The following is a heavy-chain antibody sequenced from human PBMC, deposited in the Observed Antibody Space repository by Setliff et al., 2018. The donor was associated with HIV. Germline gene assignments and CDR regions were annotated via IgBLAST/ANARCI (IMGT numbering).Heavy chain of an antibody. D-gene: IGHD2-21*02. V-gene: IGHV3-48*03. CDR1: GFDFSNYE. J-gene: IGHJ4*02. Sequence: GSLRLSCSASGFDFSNYEMNWVRQPPGKGLQWISYISNSGATIYYADSVRGRFSISRDNARNSLYLQMDRLRVDDTAIYYCARASFVVMGRVVTGGGCWGRGTLVTVSS. CDR2: ISNSGATI. CDR3: ARASFVVMGRVVTGGGC.